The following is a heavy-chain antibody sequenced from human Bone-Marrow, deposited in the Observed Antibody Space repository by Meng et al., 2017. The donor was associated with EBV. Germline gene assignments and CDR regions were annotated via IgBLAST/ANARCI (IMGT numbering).Heavy chain of an antibody. CDR2: IPSDGNI. CDR3: ARDLSGRFDP. V-gene: IGHV3-30*03. D-gene: IGHD1-14*01. CDR1: GFTFSGYG. J-gene: IGHJ5*02. Sequence: QVQLVGSGGGVVQPGRALRLSCAASGFTFSGYGMFWVRQAPGKGPEWVAIIPSDGNICYADSVKGRFTISRDNSKNTLYLQMNSLRGEDTAVYYCARDLSGRFDPWGQGTLVTVSS.